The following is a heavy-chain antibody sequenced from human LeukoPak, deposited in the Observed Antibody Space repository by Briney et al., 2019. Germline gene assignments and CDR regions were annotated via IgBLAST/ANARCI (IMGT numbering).Heavy chain of an antibody. CDR3: ARDSRISSRDYQYYMDV. J-gene: IGHJ6*03. D-gene: IGHD2-15*01. Sequence: PSETLSLTCTVSGGSISSSSYYWGWIRQPPGKGLEWIGSIYYSGSTYYNPSLKSRVTISVDTSKNQFSLKLRSVTAADTAVYYCARDSRISSRDYQYYMDVWGKGTTVTVSS. V-gene: IGHV4-39*07. CDR2: IYYSGST. CDR1: GGSISSSSYY.